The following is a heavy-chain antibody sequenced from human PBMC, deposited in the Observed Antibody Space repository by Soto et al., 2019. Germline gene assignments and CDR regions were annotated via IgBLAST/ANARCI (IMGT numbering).Heavy chain of an antibody. CDR3: ARVGDPFSIDFGVVH. D-gene: IGHD3-3*01. CDR1: GGSFSGYY. CDR2: INHSGST. Sequence: SETLSLTCAVYGGSFSGYYWTWIRQPPGTGLEWIGDINHSGSTNYNPSLKSRVTISVDTSKNQFSLKLSSVTAADTAVYYCARVGDPFSIDFGVVHWGQGTLVTVSS. V-gene: IGHV4-34*01. J-gene: IGHJ4*02.